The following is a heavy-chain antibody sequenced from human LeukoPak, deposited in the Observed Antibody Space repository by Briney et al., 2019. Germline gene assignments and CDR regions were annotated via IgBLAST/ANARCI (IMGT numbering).Heavy chain of an antibody. D-gene: IGHD6-13*01. V-gene: IGHV1-8*03. Sequence: ASVKVSCKASGYTFTSYDINWVRQATGQGLEWMGWMNPNSGNTGYAQKFQGRVTITRNTSISTAYMELSSLRSEDTAVYYCAREIVAAAGFNWFDPWGQGTLVTVSS. CDR3: AREIVAAAGFNWFDP. CDR2: MNPNSGNT. J-gene: IGHJ5*02. CDR1: GYTFTSYD.